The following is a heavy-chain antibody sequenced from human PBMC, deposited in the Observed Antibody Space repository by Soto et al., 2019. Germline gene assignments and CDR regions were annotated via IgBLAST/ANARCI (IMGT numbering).Heavy chain of an antibody. CDR1: GFTLSSYS. V-gene: IGHV3-48*02. CDR2: ISGSGGTI. D-gene: IGHD6-19*01. CDR3: ARETGLRSSGWSYDLDF. Sequence: EVQLVESGGGMVQPGGSLRVSCAASGFTLSSYSMHWVRQAPGKGLEWVSYISGSGGTIYYADSVKGRFTISRDNAKNSLSVQMNSLRDEDTAVYFCARETGLRSSGWSYDLDFWGQGTRVTVSS. J-gene: IGHJ4*02.